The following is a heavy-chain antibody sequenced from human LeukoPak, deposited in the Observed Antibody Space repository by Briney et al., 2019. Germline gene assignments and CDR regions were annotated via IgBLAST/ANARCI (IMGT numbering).Heavy chain of an antibody. J-gene: IGHJ3*02. CDR2: IYHSGST. V-gene: IGHV4-38-2*01. D-gene: IGHD3-22*01. Sequence: SETLSLTCAVAGYSISSGYYWGWIRRPPGKGREWIGTIYHSGSTYYNPSLKSRVTISVDTSKNQFSLKLSSVTAADTAMYYCLKTLYYYDSSGYHAGGAFDIWGQGTMVTVSS. CDR3: LKTLYYYDSSGYHAGGAFDI. CDR1: GYSISSGYY.